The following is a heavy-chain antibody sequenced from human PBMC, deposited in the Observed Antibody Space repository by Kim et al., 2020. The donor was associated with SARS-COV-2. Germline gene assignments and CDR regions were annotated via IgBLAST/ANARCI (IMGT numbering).Heavy chain of an antibody. J-gene: IGHJ3*02. V-gene: IGHV4-39*01. D-gene: IGHD2-2*01. Sequence: SETLSLTCTVSGGSISSSSYYWGWIRQPPGKGLEWIGSIYYSGSTYYNPSLKSRVTISVDTSQNQFSLKLSSVTAADTAVYYCARLYIVVVPAASDAFDIWGQGTMVTVSS. CDR2: IYYSGST. CDR3: ARLYIVVVPAASDAFDI. CDR1: GGSISSSSYY.